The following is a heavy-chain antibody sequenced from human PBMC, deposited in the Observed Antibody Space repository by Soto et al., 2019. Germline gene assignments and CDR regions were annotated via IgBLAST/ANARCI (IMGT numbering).Heavy chain of an antibody. CDR2: ISPYNGNT. V-gene: IGHV1-18*01. D-gene: IGHD2-15*01. Sequence: QAQLVQSGAEVKKPGASVKVSCQAGGYTFADYGISWVRQAPGQGLEWVGWISPYNGNTNYAQNLQDRVTMTTDTSTNTAYMELRSLRSDDTALYYCARCYCTVGSCYTCWHFDLWGRGTLLTVSS. CDR1: GYTFADYG. CDR3: ARCYCTVGSCYTCWHFDL. J-gene: IGHJ2*01.